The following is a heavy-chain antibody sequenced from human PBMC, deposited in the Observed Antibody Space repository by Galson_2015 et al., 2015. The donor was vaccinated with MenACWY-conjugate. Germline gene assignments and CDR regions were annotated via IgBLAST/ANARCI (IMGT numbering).Heavy chain of an antibody. CDR2: ITTNTGNP. CDR1: GYTFTSYA. J-gene: IGHJ4*02. Sequence: SVKVSCKASGYTFTSYAMNWVRQAPGQGLEWMGWITTNTGNPTYAQGFTGRFVFSLDTSVSTAYLQISSLKDEDTAVYYCARAGCSGGSCELDYWGQGTLVTVSS. V-gene: IGHV7-4-1*02. CDR3: ARAGCSGGSCELDY. D-gene: IGHD2-15*01.